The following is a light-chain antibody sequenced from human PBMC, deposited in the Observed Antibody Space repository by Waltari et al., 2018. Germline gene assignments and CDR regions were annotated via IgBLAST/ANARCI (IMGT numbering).Light chain of an antibody. CDR1: QTISTY. J-gene: IGKJ2*01. V-gene: IGKV1-39*01. CDR3: HQSHTVPHT. CDR2: AAS. Sequence: DIQMTQSPSSLSASVGDSVTITCRASQTISTYLIWYQQTAGKAPKHLIYAASALQSGVPSRFRGSGSGTDFTLTITSLQPEDFATYYCHQSHTVPHTFGQGTKLEIK.